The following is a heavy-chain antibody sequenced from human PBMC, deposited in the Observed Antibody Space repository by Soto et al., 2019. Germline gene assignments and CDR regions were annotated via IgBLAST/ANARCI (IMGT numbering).Heavy chain of an antibody. V-gene: IGHV3-30-3*01. Sequence: PGGSLRLSCAASGFTYSTYTMHWVRQAPGKGLEWVAVISYDGNNKFYADSVKGRFTISRDSTKQTLYLQMNSLRPDDTAMYYCARPTYYYDSSGPPAYWGQGTLVTVSS. J-gene: IGHJ4*02. CDR3: ARPTYYYDSSGPPAY. D-gene: IGHD3-22*01. CDR2: ISYDGNNK. CDR1: GFTYSTYT.